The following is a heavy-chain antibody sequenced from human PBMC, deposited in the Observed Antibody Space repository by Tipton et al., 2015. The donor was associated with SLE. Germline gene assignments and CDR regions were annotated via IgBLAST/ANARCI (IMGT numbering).Heavy chain of an antibody. D-gene: IGHD1-1*01. CDR1: GGSFSGYY. CDR2: IIHSGTA. V-gene: IGHV4-34*12. CDR3: ARVAPTEVFDY. J-gene: IGHJ4*02. Sequence: TLSLTCAVYGGSFSGYYWTWIRQPPGKGLEWIGEIIHSGTANYNPSLKSRVSMSVDTSKNQFSLKLSSVTAADTAVYYCARVAPTEVFDYWGQGILVTVSS.